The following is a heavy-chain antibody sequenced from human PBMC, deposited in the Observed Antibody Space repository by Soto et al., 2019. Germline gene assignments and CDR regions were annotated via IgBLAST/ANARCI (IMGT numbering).Heavy chain of an antibody. D-gene: IGHD2-8*02. CDR1: GGSFCGYY. CDR3: ARDKITGLFDS. J-gene: IGHJ4*02. Sequence: QVQLQQWGAGLLKPSETLSLTCAVYGGSFCGYYWTWIRQPPGTGLEWIGEINHSGSTNYNPSLKSRVTISVDTSKNQFSLKLTSVTAADTAVYYCARDKITGLFDSWGQGTLVTVSS. V-gene: IGHV4-34*01. CDR2: INHSGST.